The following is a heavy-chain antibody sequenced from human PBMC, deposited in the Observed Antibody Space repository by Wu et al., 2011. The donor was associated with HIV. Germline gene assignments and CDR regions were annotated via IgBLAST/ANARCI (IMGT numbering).Heavy chain of an antibody. CDR1: GYTFTGYY. CDR3: ARGLLLYYGSGSYSDY. Sequence: QVQLVQSGAEVKKPGASVKVSCKASGYTFTGYYMHWVRQAPGQGLEWMGCINPNSGVRNYAQQFQGRVTMTRDTSTSTAYMELSRLISDDTAVYYCARGLLLYYGSGSYSDYWAQGTLVTVSS. D-gene: IGHD3-10*01. CDR2: INPNSGVR. J-gene: IGHJ4*02. V-gene: IGHV1-2*02.